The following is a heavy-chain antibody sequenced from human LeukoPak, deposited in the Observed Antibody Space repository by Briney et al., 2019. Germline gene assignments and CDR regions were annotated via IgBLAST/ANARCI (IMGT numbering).Heavy chain of an antibody. V-gene: IGHV1-18*01. D-gene: IGHD3-22*01. CDR2: ISAYNGNT. CDR1: GYTFTSYG. Sequence: EASVKVSCKASGYTFTSYGISWVRQAPGQGLEWMGWISAYNGNTNYAQKLQGRVTMTTDTSTSTAYMELRSLRSDDTDVYYCARVARYYDSSGYYYNYWGQGTLVTVSS. J-gene: IGHJ4*02. CDR3: ARVARYYDSSGYYYNY.